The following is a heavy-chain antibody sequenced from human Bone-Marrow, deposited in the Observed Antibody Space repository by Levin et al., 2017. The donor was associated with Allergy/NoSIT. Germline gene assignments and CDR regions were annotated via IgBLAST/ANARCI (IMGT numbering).Heavy chain of an antibody. CDR3: ARDVMTPLILGSNWFDP. J-gene: IGHJ5*02. CDR1: GASIDGKYW. CDR2: IYQSGRT. Sequence: SETLSLTCTVSGASIDGKYWWSWVRQSPGKGLEWIGEIYQSGRTNSNPSLNSRISMSIDKSKNQFSLKLISVTAADTAVYFCARDVMTPLILGSNWFDPWGQGILVTVSS. D-gene: IGHD3/OR15-3a*01. V-gene: IGHV4-4*02.